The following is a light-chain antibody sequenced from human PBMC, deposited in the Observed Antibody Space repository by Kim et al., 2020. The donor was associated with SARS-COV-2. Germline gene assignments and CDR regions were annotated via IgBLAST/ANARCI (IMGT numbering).Light chain of an antibody. CDR1: KLVDKY. J-gene: IGLJ2*01. CDR2: QNS. CDR3: QAWDSSTVV. Sequence: SVSHGQTASITCSGEKLVDKYATWNQQKPGQSPVLVINQNSTRASGIAERFPGSNSGNTATLIVSGTQAMDEANYYCQAWDSSTVVLGGGTQLTVL. V-gene: IGLV3-1*01.